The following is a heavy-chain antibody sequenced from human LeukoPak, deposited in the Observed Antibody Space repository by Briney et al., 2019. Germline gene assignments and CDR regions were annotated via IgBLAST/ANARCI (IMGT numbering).Heavy chain of an antibody. Sequence: PSETLSVTCTVSGGSISSSSYYWGWIRQPPGKGLEWIGSIYYSGSTYYNPSLKSRVTISVDTSKNQFSLKLSSVTAADTAVYYCARVYIAVAANNWFDPWGQGTLVTVSS. J-gene: IGHJ5*02. CDR3: ARVYIAVAANNWFDP. CDR2: IYYSGST. V-gene: IGHV4-39*07. D-gene: IGHD6-19*01. CDR1: GGSISSSSYY.